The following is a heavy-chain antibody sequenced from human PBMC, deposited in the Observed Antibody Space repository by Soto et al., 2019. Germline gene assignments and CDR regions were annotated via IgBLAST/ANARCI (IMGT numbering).Heavy chain of an antibody. CDR1: GFTFSTYS. D-gene: IGHD3-22*01. Sequence: EVQLVESGGGLVQPGGSLRLSCAASGFTFSTYSMNWVRQAPGKGLEWVSYISSSSSTIYYADSVKGRFTISRDNAKNSLSLQMNSLRDEDTAVYYCARDIEYYDSSGYIVNYIDYGGQGTLVTVSS. V-gene: IGHV3-48*02. CDR3: ARDIEYYDSSGYIVNYIDY. CDR2: ISSSSSTI. J-gene: IGHJ4*02.